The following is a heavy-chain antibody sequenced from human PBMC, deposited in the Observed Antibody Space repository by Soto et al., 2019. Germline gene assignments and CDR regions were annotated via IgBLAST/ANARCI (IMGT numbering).Heavy chain of an antibody. D-gene: IGHD3-16*01. J-gene: IGHJ5*02. CDR3: AALGEFDP. V-gene: IGHV1-69*13. Sequence: AASVKVSCQASGGTFSSYSISWVRQAPGQGLEWMGGIIPIFGTANYAQKFQGRVTITADESTSTAYMELSSLRSEDTAVYYCAALGEFDPWGQGTLVTVSS. CDR2: IIPIFGTA. CDR1: GGTFSSYS.